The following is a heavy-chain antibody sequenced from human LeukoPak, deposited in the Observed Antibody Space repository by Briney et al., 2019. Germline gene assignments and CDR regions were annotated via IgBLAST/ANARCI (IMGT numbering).Heavy chain of an antibody. CDR3: ARIIVGATGGLNWFDP. CDR2: ISAYNGNT. J-gene: IGHJ5*02. V-gene: IGHV1-18*01. D-gene: IGHD1-26*01. Sequence: ASVKISCKASGYTFTSYGISWVRQAPGQGLEWVGWISAYNGNTNFAQKLQGRVTMTTDTSTSTAYMELRSLRSDDTAVYYCARIIVGATGGLNWFDPWGQGTLVTVSS. CDR1: GYTFTSYG.